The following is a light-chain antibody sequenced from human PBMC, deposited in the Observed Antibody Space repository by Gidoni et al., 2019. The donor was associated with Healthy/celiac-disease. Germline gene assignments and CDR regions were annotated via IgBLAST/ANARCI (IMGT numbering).Light chain of an antibody. CDR3: QQYGSSPGT. V-gene: IGKV3-20*01. Sequence: EIVLTQSPGTLSLSPGASATLSCRASQRVSSSYLAWYQQKPGQAPRLLIYGASSRATGIPDRFSGSGSGTDFTLTISRLEPEDFAVYYCQQYGSSPGTFGQGTKVEIK. J-gene: IGKJ1*01. CDR2: GAS. CDR1: QRVSSSY.